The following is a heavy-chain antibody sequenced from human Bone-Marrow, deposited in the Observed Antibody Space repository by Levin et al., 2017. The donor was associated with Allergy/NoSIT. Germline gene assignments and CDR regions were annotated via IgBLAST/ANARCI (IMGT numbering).Heavy chain of an antibody. CDR1: GFTFRSYA. CDR3: VNLQYQLLGMVDDY. J-gene: IGHJ4*02. CDR2: ISSNGGST. D-gene: IGHD2-2*01. Sequence: GGSLRLSCSASGFTFRSYAMHWVRQAPGPGLASVSAISSNGGSTYYADSVKGRFTISRDNSKNTLYLQMSSLRAEHTAVYYCVNLQYQLLGMVDDYWGQGTLVTVSS. V-gene: IGHV3-64D*06.